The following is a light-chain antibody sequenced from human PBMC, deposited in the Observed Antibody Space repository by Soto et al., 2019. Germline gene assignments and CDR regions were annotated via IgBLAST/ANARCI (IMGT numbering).Light chain of an antibody. CDR1: QSIRTN. J-gene: IGKJ4*01. Sequence: EIVMTQSPVTLSVSPGERATLSCRASQSIRTNLAWYQQKPGQAPRLLIFGASTRAIAIPARFSGSGSGTEFTLTISSLQSEDFAVYYCQHYNERPLTFGGGTKVEIK. CDR3: QHYNERPLT. CDR2: GAS. V-gene: IGKV3-15*01.